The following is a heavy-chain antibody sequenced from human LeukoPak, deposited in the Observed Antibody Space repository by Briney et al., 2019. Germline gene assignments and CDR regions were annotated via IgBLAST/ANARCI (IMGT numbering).Heavy chain of an antibody. CDR1: GGSISSYY. J-gene: IGHJ4*02. CDR2: IYYSGST. CDR3: ARTIAAAATDPGYFDY. V-gene: IGHV4-59*01. D-gene: IGHD6-13*01. Sequence: SETLSLTCTVSGGSISSYYWSWIRQPPGKGLEWIGYIYYSGSTNYNPSLKSRVTITVDTSKNQFSLKLSSVTAADTAVYYCARTIAAAATDPGYFDYWGQGTLVTVSS.